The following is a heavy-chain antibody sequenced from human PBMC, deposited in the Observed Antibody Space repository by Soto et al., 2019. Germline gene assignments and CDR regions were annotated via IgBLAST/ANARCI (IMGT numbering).Heavy chain of an antibody. V-gene: IGHV4-59*01. CDR1: GGSISSYY. CDR3: AREGYDFWSGYHNWFDP. D-gene: IGHD3-3*01. Sequence: PSETLSLTCTVSGGSISSYYWSWIRQPPGKGLEWIGYIYYSGSTNYNPSLKSRVTISVDTSKNHFSLKLSSVTAADTAVYYCAREGYDFWSGYHNWFDPWGQGTLVTVSS. J-gene: IGHJ5*02. CDR2: IYYSGST.